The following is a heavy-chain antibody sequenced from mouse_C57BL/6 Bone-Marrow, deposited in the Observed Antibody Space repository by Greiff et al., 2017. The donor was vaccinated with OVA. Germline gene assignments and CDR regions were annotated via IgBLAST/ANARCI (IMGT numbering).Heavy chain of an antibody. Sequence: EVNVVESGGGLVKPGGSLKLSCAASGFTFSSYAMSWVRQTPEKRLEWVATISDGGSYTYYPDNVKGRFTISRDNAKNNLYLQMSHLKSEDTAMYYCARDRGNYYGAWFAYWGQGTLVTVSA. CDR1: GFTFSSYA. CDR3: ARDRGNYYGAWFAY. CDR2: ISDGGSYT. V-gene: IGHV5-4*01. J-gene: IGHJ3*01. D-gene: IGHD2-1*01.